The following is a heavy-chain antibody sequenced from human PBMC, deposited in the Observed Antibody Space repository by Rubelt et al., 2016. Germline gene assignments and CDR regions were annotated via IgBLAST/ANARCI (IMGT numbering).Heavy chain of an antibody. D-gene: IGHD6-13*01. CDR2: INHSGST. V-gene: IGHV4-34*01. CDR3: AREAYSSSWGDAFDI. Sequence: QVQLQQWGAGLLKPSETLSLTCAVYGGSFSGYYWSWIRQPPGKGLEWIGEINHSGSTNYNPSLKSRVTMSVDTAKNQVTLKLSFVTAADTAVYYCAREAYSSSWGDAFDIWGQGTMVTVAS. CDR1: GGSFSGYY. J-gene: IGHJ3*02.